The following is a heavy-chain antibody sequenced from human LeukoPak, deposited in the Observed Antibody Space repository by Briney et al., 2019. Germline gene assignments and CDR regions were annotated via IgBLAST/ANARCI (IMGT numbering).Heavy chain of an antibody. CDR3: AKDGGLWVSAHWGDS. J-gene: IGHJ4*02. CDR2: ITTSDGNT. Sequence: GGSLRLSCVASGFTFGKYWMSWVRQAPGKGLEWVSTITTSDGNTYYADSVKGRFTVSRDNSKNTLFLQMNSLRAEDTAVYYCAKDGGLWVSAHWGDSWGRGTLVIVSS. V-gene: IGHV3-23*01. CDR1: GFTFGKYW. D-gene: IGHD7-27*01.